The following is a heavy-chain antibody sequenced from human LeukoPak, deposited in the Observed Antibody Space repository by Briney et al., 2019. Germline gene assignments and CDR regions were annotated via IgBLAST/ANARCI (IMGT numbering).Heavy chain of an antibody. D-gene: IGHD2-2*01. CDR3: ATSLPTMAFDI. V-gene: IGHV3-9*01. CDR2: ITWNSDNM. J-gene: IGHJ3*02. Sequence: GWSLRLSCTASGITFQDYAMHWVRQAPGKGLEWVSGITWNSDNMDYAGSVKGRFTISMDNAKNSLYLQMNSLRAEDTAVYYCATSLPTMAFDIWGQGTMVTVSS. CDR1: GITFQDYA.